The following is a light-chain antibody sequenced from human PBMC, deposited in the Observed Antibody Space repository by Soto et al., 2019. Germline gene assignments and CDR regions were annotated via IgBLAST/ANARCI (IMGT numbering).Light chain of an antibody. V-gene: IGKV1-5*01. CDR3: QQYDTFST. J-gene: IGKJ1*01. Sequence: DIQMTQSPSTLSASVGDRVTITCRASQSISSWLAWYQQKPGKAPKLLIHGASSLESGVPSRFSGSGSGSEFTLTISSLQPDDFATYYCQQYDTFSTFGQGTKVEIK. CDR2: GAS. CDR1: QSISSW.